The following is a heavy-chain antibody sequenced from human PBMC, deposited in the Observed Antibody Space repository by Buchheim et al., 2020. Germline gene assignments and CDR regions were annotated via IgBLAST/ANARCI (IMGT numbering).Heavy chain of an antibody. J-gene: IGHJ1*01. D-gene: IGHD3-10*01. CDR2: IPYAGNNK. Sequence: QVQLVESRGGVVQPGRSLRLSCAASGFTFSSYAMHWVRQAPGKGLEWVAVIPYAGNNKYYADSVKGRFTISRDNSKNTLYLQMNSLRAEDTAVYYCARERNYYGSGSYNEYFQHWGQGTL. CDR1: GFTFSSYA. CDR3: ARERNYYGSGSYNEYFQH. V-gene: IGHV3-30-3*01.